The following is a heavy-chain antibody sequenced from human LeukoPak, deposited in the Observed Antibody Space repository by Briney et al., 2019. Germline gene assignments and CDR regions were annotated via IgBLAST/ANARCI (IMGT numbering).Heavy chain of an antibody. J-gene: IGHJ3*02. D-gene: IGHD6-19*01. CDR1: GYTFTGYY. Sequence: ASVKVSCKASGYTFTGYYMHWVRQAPGQGLEWMGWINPNSDGTNYAQKFQGRVTMTRDTSISTAYMELSRLRSDDTAVYYCARDHEWLVDAFDIWGQGTMVTVSS. CDR3: ARDHEWLVDAFDI. V-gene: IGHV1-2*02. CDR2: INPNSDGT.